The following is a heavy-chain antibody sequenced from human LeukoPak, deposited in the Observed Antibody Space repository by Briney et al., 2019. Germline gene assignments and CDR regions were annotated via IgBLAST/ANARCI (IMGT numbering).Heavy chain of an antibody. CDR2: IVLGSGNT. CDR3: AVDQGRPAGDAFDY. V-gene: IGHV1-58*01. Sequence: GASVKVSCKVSGFTFTSSAAQWVRQARGQRLEWIGWIVLGSGNTNYAQKFQERLTITRDMSTTTAYMELSSLTSEDTAVYFCAVDQGRPAGDAFDYWGQGTTVTVSS. CDR1: GFTFTSSA. D-gene: IGHD2-2*01. J-gene: IGHJ4*02.